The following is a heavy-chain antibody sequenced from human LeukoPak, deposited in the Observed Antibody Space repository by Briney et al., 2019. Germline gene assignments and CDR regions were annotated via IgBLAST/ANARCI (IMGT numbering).Heavy chain of an antibody. CDR3: ARVSGSGTPVYYYSYMDV. CDR2: ITDSSFTT. J-gene: IGHJ6*03. D-gene: IGHD3-10*01. CDR1: GFTFSSYD. V-gene: IGHV3-48*03. Sequence: PGRSLRLSCAASGFTFSSYDMNWVRQAPGKGLEWVSYITDSSFTTYYADSVKGRFTISRDNAKNTLYLQMDSLRAEDTAIYYCARVSGSGTPVYYYSYMDVWGKGTTVIVSS.